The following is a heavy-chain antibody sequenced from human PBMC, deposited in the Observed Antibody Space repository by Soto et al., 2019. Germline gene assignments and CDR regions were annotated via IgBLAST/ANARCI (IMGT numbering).Heavy chain of an antibody. Sequence: GGSLRLSCVVSGFTFDDYAMHWVRQAPGKGLEWVSSISWNHGGIGYADSVRGRFTVSRDNAKNSLYLQMNSLRREDTAFYYCIRKYYNTLGDYWGQGTLVTVSS. CDR1: GFTFDDYA. D-gene: IGHD3-9*01. V-gene: IGHV3-9*01. J-gene: IGHJ4*02. CDR3: IRKYYNTLGDY. CDR2: ISWNHGGI.